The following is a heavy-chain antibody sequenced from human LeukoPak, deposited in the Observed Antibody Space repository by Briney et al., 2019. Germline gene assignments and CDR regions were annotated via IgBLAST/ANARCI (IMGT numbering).Heavy chain of an antibody. CDR3: ARRGSGWYWDY. Sequence: GEALQISFKGAGCRFTSYWIGWGRRMPGKGGEGMGIIYPGDSDTRYSPSFQGQVTISADTSITTAYLQWRSLKASDTAMSSCARRGSGWYWDYWGQGTLVTVSS. CDR1: GCRFTSYW. CDR2: IYPGDSDT. V-gene: IGHV5-51*01. D-gene: IGHD6-19*01. J-gene: IGHJ4*02.